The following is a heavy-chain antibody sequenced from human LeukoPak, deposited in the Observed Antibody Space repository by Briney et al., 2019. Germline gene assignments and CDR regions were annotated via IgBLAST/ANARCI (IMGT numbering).Heavy chain of an antibody. V-gene: IGHV2-5*02. CDR1: GFSLSTSGVG. D-gene: IGHD3-9*01. CDR3: AHTKTTYYDILTGFIYIRNWFDP. Sequence: SGPTLEKPTQTLTLTCTFSGFSLSTSGVGVGWIRQPPGKALEWLALIYWDDDKRYSPSLKSRLTITKDTSKDQVVLTMTNMDPVDTATYYCAHTKTTYYDILTGFIYIRNWFDPWGQGTLVTVSS. CDR2: IYWDDDK. J-gene: IGHJ5*02.